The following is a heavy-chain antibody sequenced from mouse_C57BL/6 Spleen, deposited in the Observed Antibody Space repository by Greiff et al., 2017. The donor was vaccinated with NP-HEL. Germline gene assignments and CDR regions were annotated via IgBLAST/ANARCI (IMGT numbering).Heavy chain of an antibody. V-gene: IGHV1-42*01. CDR3: AREGPEGFAY. D-gene: IGHD3-3*01. CDR2: INPSTGGT. J-gene: IGHJ3*01. CDR1: GYSFTGYY. Sequence: VQLQQSGPELVKPGASVKISCKASGYSFTGYYMNWVKQSPEKSLEWIGEINPSTGGTTYNQKFKAKATLTVDKSSSTAYMQLKSLTSEDYAVYYCAREGPEGFAYWGQGTLVTVSA.